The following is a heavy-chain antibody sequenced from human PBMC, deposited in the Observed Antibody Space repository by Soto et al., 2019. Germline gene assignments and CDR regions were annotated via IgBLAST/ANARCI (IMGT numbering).Heavy chain of an antibody. CDR3: ARGTTDGSTDYNYYYMYV. J-gene: IGHJ6*03. D-gene: IGHD2-8*02. CDR1: GHSFTSSY. V-gene: IGHV1-46*03. Sequence: QVRLVLSGDVVEKPGASVKVSCKASGHSFTSSYIHWVRQAPGQGLEWMGIVNPSTGSSTYAQKFQGRVTLTADTSTSTVHMELSSLRSEDTAVYYCARGTTDGSTDYNYYYMYVLGKGTTVTVSS. CDR2: VNPSTGSS.